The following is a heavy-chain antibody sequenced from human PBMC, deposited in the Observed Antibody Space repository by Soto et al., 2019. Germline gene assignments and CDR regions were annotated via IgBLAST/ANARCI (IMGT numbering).Heavy chain of an antibody. Sequence: QVKLVESGGGVAQPGTSLRLSCTASGFDFSNSDIQWVRQTPGKGLEWVALISFDGDKYYVDSVKGRFTITRDNPTNTVYLQMNRLRPEDTGVYYCARDYARGWCQFWGQGTLVSVSS. CDR1: GFDFSNSD. V-gene: IGHV3-30*03. CDR2: ISFDGDK. CDR3: ARDYARGWCQF. D-gene: IGHD2-8*02. J-gene: IGHJ4*02.